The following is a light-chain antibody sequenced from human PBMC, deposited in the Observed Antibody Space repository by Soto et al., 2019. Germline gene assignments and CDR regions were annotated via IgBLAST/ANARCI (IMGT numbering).Light chain of an antibody. CDR1: QGIRND. CDR2: GAS. CDR3: LQDHSYPWT. J-gene: IGKJ1*01. Sequence: AIQLTQSPSSLSASVGDRVSITCRASQGIRNDLGWYQHKPGKAPKLLIHGASSLQSGVPSRFSGSASGTEFTLTISSPQPEDLASYYCLQDHSYPWTFCQGTKVEI. V-gene: IGKV1-6*01.